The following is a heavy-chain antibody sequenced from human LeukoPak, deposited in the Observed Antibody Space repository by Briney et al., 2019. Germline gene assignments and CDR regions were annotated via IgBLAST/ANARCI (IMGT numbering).Heavy chain of an antibody. Sequence: CAASXFTFSSYAMSWVRQAPGKGLEWVASIRQDGGEKSYVDSVKGRLTISRDNTKHSLYLQMSSLRAEDTGVYYCARDGTAAGLYFDLWGQGTLVTVSS. J-gene: IGHJ4*02. D-gene: IGHD6-13*01. V-gene: IGHV3-7*01. CDR2: IRQDGGEK. CDR3: ARDGTAAGLYFDL. CDR1: XFTFSSYA.